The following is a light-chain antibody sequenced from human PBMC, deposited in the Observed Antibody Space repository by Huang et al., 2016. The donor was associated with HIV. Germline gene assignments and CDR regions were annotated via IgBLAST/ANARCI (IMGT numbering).Light chain of an antibody. CDR1: QSVGSN. CDR3: QQYNNWPTT. CDR2: DAS. J-gene: IGKJ1*01. V-gene: IGKV3-15*01. Sequence: VVTQSPATLSVSPGERATLSCRASQSVGSNLAWYQQKPGQAPRFLIFDASARAAGVPARFRGSGSGTEFTLTISSLQSEDFAVYYCQQYNNWPTTFSQGTKVEIK.